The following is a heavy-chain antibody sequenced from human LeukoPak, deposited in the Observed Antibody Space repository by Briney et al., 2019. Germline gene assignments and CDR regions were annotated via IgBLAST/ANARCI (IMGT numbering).Heavy chain of an antibody. CDR2: IRYDGSNK. V-gene: IGHV3-30*02. CDR1: GFTFSSYG. J-gene: IGHJ4*02. D-gene: IGHD3-10*01. Sequence: GGSLRLSCAASGFTFSSYGMHWVRQAPGKGLEWVAFIRYDGSNKYYADSVKGRFTISRDNSKNTLYLRMNSLRAEDTAVYYCAKAMVRGIDYWGQGTLVTFSS. CDR3: AKAMVRGIDY.